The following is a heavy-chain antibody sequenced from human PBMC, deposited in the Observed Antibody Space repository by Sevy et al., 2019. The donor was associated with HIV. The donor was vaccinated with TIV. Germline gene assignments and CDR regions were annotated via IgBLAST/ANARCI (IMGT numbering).Heavy chain of an antibody. Sequence: GGSLRLSCAASGFTFSSYSMNWVRQAPGKGLEWVSYISRSSSTIYYVDSEKGRFTISRDNAKNSLYLQMNSLRAEDTAVYYCARSPPYSSGWYGIDYWGQGTLVTVSS. CDR3: ARSPPYSSGWYGIDY. J-gene: IGHJ4*02. D-gene: IGHD6-19*01. CDR1: GFTFSSYS. CDR2: ISRSSSTI. V-gene: IGHV3-48*01.